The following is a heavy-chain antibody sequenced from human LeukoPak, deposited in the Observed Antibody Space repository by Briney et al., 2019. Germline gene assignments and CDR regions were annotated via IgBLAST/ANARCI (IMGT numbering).Heavy chain of an antibody. CDR2: INHSGST. D-gene: IGHD2-2*01. J-gene: IGHJ6*02. CDR3: ARHPCSSSTCNYCYGMDV. Sequence: PSETLSLTCAVYDRSFSGCYWSWIRQPPGKGLEWIGEINHSGSTNYNPSLKSRVTISLDTSKNQFSLRLSSVTAADTAMYYCARHPCSSSTCNYCYGMDVWGQGTTVTVSS. V-gene: IGHV4-34*01. CDR1: DRSFSGCY.